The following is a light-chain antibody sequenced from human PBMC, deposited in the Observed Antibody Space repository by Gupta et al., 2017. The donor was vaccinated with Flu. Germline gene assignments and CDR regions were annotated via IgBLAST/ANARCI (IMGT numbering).Light chain of an antibody. Sequence: EVVLTQSPATLSVSPGESATLSCRARQNIGTYLAWYQQKPGQAPRLLIFDAFNRATGTPVRFSGSGSGTDFTLTISSLEAEDYGVYHCQERSNWPWTFGQGTKVDIK. V-gene: IGKV3-11*01. CDR3: QERSNWPWT. J-gene: IGKJ1*01. CDR1: QNIGTY. CDR2: DAF.